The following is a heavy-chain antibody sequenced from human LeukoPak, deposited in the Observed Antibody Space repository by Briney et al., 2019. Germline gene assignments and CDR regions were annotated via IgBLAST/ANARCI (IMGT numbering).Heavy chain of an antibody. CDR3: ARHRARSDMDV. J-gene: IGHJ6*03. CDR2: INHSGST. D-gene: IGHD3-10*01. V-gene: IGHV4-34*01. Sequence: SETLSLTCAVYGGSFSGYYWSWIRQPPGKGLEWIGEINHSGSTNYNPSLKSRVTISVDTSKNQFSLKLSSVTAADTAVYYCARHRARSDMDVWGKGTTVTVSS. CDR1: GGSFSGYY.